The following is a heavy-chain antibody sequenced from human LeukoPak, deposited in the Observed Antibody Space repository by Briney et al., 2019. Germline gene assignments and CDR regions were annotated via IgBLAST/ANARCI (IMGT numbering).Heavy chain of an antibody. CDR1: GFTFSSYS. J-gene: IGHJ4*02. D-gene: IGHD2-2*01. CDR3: ARETYQLLLPPGYFDY. V-gene: IGHV3-48*04. Sequence: GGSLRLSCAASGFTFSSYSMNWVRQAPGKGLEWVSYISSSSSTIYYADSVKGRFTISRDNAKNSLYLQMNSLRAEDTAVYYCARETYQLLLPPGYFDYWGQGTLVTVSS. CDR2: ISSSSSTI.